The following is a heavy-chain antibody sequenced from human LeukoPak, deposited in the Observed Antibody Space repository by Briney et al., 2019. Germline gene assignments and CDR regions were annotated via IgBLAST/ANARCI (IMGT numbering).Heavy chain of an antibody. J-gene: IGHJ4*02. V-gene: IGHV3-74*01. CDR1: GFTFSSYW. Sequence: AGSLRLSSAAAGFTFSSYWMHWVRQVPGKVLGWVARINPVGSSITYADSVKGPLTISRDNAKYTLYLQMDSLRAEDTGVYYCARSNQADDYWGQGTLVTVSS. D-gene: IGHD1-14*01. CDR2: INPVGSSI. CDR3: ARSNQADDY.